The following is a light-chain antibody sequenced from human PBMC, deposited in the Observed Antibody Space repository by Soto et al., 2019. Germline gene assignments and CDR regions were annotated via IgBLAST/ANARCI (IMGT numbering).Light chain of an antibody. J-gene: IGKJ5*01. CDR1: QSVSDN. V-gene: IGKV3-20*01. Sequence: EIVMTQSPATLSVSPGERATLSCRASQSVSDNLAWYRQKPGQAPRHFIFGASARATGIQEWISSSGSGRDFTLIISRLEPEDFAVYYCQQYGSSLSTLGQGSRLEIK. CDR3: QQYGSSLST. CDR2: GAS.